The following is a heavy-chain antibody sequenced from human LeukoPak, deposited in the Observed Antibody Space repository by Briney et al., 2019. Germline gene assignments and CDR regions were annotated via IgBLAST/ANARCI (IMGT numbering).Heavy chain of an antibody. CDR3: VKESIAGEPAGDSGY. V-gene: IGHV3-53*05. D-gene: IGHD1-20*01. CDR1: GFPVSSNH. CDR2: IFGGGKT. J-gene: IGHJ4*02. Sequence: TGGSLRLSCAVSGFPVSSNHMGWVRQAPGKGLEWVSVIFGGGKTSYAGSVQGRVTLSRDNSKNTLYLQMSSLRAEDTAVYYCVKESIAGEPAGDSGYWGQGTLVTVSS.